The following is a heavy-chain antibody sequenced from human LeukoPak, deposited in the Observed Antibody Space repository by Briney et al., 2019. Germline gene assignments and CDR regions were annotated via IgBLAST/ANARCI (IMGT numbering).Heavy chain of an antibody. CDR2: ISWNSGSI. J-gene: IGHJ3*02. V-gene: IGHV3-9*01. D-gene: IGHD2-15*01. CDR3: AKDPYCSGGSCPGAFDI. CDR1: GFTFDDYA. Sequence: GGSLRLSCAASGFTFDDYAMHWVRQAPGKGLEWVSGISWNSGSIGYADSVKGRFTISRDNAKNSLYLQMNSLRAEDTALYYCAKDPYCSGGSCPGAFDIWGQGTMVTVSS.